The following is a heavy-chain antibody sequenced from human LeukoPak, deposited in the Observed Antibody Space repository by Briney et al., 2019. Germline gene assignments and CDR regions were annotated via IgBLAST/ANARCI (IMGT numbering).Heavy chain of an antibody. Sequence: ASVTVSCKASGYTFTSYYMHWVRQAPGQGLEWMGIINPSGGSTSYAQKFQGRVTMTRDMSTSTVYMELSSLRSEDTAVYYCASLGATMEGWFDPWGQGTLVTVSS. V-gene: IGHV1-46*01. CDR2: INPSGGST. CDR1: GYTFTSYY. D-gene: IGHD1-26*01. CDR3: ASLGATMEGWFDP. J-gene: IGHJ5*02.